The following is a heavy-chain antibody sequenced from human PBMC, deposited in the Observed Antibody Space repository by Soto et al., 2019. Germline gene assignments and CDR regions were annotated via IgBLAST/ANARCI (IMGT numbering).Heavy chain of an antibody. D-gene: IGHD4-4*01. CDR3: AGYSNYYYGMDV. CDR2: IIPIFGTA. J-gene: IGHJ6*02. V-gene: IGHV1-69*13. Sequence: ASVKVSCTASGGTFSSYAISWVRQAPGQGLEWMGGIIPIFGTANYAQKFQGRVTITADESTSTAYMGLSSLRSEDTAVYYCAGYSNYYYGMDVWGQGTTVTVSS. CDR1: GGTFSSYA.